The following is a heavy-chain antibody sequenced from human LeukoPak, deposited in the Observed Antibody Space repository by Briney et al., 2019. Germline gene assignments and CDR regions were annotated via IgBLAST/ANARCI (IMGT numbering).Heavy chain of an antibody. Sequence: GGSLRLSCAASGFAFSSYGMHWVRQAPGKGLDWVAFIRYDGSNKYYADSVKGRFTISRDNSKNTVYLQMNSLRAEDTAVYYCAREIPPRRDIVVVVAATQFDYWGQGTLVTVSS. J-gene: IGHJ4*02. CDR2: IRYDGSNK. D-gene: IGHD2-15*01. CDR3: AREIPPRRDIVVVVAATQFDY. V-gene: IGHV3-30*02. CDR1: GFAFSSYG.